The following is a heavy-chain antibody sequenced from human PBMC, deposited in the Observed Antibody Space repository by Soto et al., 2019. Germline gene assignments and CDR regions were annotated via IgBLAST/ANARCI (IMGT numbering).Heavy chain of an antibody. D-gene: IGHD3-3*01. CDR3: ARVYRGFFRMTDALDI. Sequence: GGSLRLSCAASGFTFSSYSMNWVRQAPGKGLEWVSSISSSSSYIYYADSVKGRFTISRDNAKNSLYLQMNSLRAEDTAVYYCARVYRGFFRMTDALDIWGQGTMVTVSS. CDR1: GFTFSSYS. J-gene: IGHJ3*02. CDR2: ISSSSSYI. V-gene: IGHV3-21*01.